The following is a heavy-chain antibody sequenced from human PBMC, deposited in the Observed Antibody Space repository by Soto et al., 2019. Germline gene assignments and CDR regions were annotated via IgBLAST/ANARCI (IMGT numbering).Heavy chain of an antibody. V-gene: IGHV3-66*01. D-gene: IGHD2-21*01. J-gene: IGHJ3*02. CDR2: IYSGGST. Sequence: GGSLRLSCAASGFTVSSNYMSWVRQAPGKGLEWVSVIYSGGSTYYADSVKGRFTISRDNSKNTLYLQMNSLRAEDTAVYYCARDGGGTADRPRDAFDNWGQGTMVTVSS. CDR3: ARDGGGTADRPRDAFDN. CDR1: GFTVSSNY.